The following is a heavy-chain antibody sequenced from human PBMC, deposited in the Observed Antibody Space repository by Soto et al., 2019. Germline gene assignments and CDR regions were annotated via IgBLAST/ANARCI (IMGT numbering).Heavy chain of an antibody. D-gene: IGHD4-17*01. V-gene: IGHV4-31*03. CDR1: GGSILNGGHY. CDR3: VRDNYGGMLAF. CDR2: IFFSGNT. Sequence: SETLSLTCTVSGGSILNGGHYWTWIRQHPGKGLEWIGKIFFSGNTHYNPALKSRLTFSVDTTKNQFSLKLTSVTAADTAIYYCVRDNYGGMLAFWGPGTLVTVSS. J-gene: IGHJ4*02.